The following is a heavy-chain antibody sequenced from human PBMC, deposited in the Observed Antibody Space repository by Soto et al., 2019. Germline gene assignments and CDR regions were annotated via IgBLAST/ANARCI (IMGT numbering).Heavy chain of an antibody. Sequence: ASVKVSCKASGYSFTNYYMHWVRQAPGQGLEWMGVINPSGGSTTYPQKFQGRVTMTRDTSTSTVYMELSSLRSEDTAVYYCAREHTTSVHYNGMDVWGQGTTVTVSS. V-gene: IGHV1-46*01. CDR1: GYSFTNYY. J-gene: IGHJ6*02. CDR2: INPSGGST. D-gene: IGHD1-1*01. CDR3: AREHTTSVHYNGMDV.